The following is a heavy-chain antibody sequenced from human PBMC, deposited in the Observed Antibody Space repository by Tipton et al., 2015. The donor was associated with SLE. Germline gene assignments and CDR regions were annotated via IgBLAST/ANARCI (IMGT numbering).Heavy chain of an antibody. CDR3: ARASQGHSGYEWAGFFDS. V-gene: IGHV4-59*12. D-gene: IGHD5-12*01. Sequence: TLSLTCTVSGGSIDTSYWSWIRHSPGKGLEWIGTTHYSGSTFRTPSLKSRVTISLDTSKNQLSLKLSSVTAADTAVYFCARASQGHSGYEWAGFFDSWGQGSLVTVSA. CDR1: GGSIDTSY. J-gene: IGHJ4*02. CDR2: THYSGST.